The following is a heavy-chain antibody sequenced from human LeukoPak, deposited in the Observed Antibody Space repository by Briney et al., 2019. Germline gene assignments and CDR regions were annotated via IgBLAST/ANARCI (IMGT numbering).Heavy chain of an antibody. Sequence: GGSLRLSCAASGFTFSSYAMSWVRQAPGKGLEWVSAISGSGGSTYYADSVKGRFTISRDNSKNTLYLQMNSLRAEDTAVYYCAKTSYASSGYYYFDYWGQGTLVTVSS. CDR3: AKTSYASSGYYYFDY. CDR1: GFTFSSYA. D-gene: IGHD3-22*01. CDR2: ISGSGGST. V-gene: IGHV3-23*01. J-gene: IGHJ4*02.